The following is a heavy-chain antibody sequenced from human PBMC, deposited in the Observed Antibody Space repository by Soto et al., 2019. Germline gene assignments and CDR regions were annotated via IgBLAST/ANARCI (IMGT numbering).Heavy chain of an antibody. J-gene: IGHJ6*03. Sequence: GGSLRLSCAASGFTFSSYDMHWVRQATGKGLEWVSAIGTAGDTYYPGSVKGRFTISRENAKNSLYLQMNSLRAGDTAVYYCARGPQRKYDFWRGGYYYYYMDVWGKGTTVTVSS. V-gene: IGHV3-13*01. CDR3: ARGPQRKYDFWRGGYYYYYMDV. D-gene: IGHD3-3*01. CDR1: GFTFSSYD. CDR2: IGTAGDT.